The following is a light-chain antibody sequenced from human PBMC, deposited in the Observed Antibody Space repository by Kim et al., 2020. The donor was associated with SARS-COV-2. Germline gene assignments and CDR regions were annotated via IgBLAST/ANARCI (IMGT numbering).Light chain of an antibody. Sequence: LGQTVRSTCQGDSLRSYYASWYQQKPGQAPVLVIYGKNNRPSGIPDRFSGSSSGNTASLTITGAQAEDEADYYCNSRDSSGNHAVFGGGTQLTVL. CDR2: GKN. CDR1: SLRSYY. J-gene: IGLJ7*01. V-gene: IGLV3-19*01. CDR3: NSRDSSGNHAV.